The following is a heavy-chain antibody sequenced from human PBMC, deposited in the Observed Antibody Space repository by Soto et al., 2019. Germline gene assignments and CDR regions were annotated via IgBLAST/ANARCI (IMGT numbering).Heavy chain of an antibody. CDR1: GFTFSNYA. J-gene: IGHJ4*02. Sequence: QPGGSLRLSCVASGFTFSNYAMNWVRQAPGKGLEWVSSITSRGGTTYYADSMKDRFTISRDNSKNTLYLQMDSLRAEDSALYYCAKEQILIFGVPGLDCWGQGTLVTVSS. D-gene: IGHD3-3*01. CDR2: ITSRGGTT. V-gene: IGHV3-23*01. CDR3: AKEQILIFGVPGLDC.